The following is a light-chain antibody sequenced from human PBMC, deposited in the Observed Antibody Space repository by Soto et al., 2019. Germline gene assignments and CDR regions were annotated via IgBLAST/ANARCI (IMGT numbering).Light chain of an antibody. CDR2: EVS. V-gene: IGLV2-14*01. CDR1: SSDVGGYNY. J-gene: IGLJ2*01. Sequence: QSALTQPASVSGSPGQSITISCTGTSSDVGGYNYVSRYQQHPGKAPKFMIYEVSNRPSGVSNRFSGSKSGNTASLTISGLQAEDEADYYCSSYTRNSTLVFGGGTKLTVL. CDR3: SSYTRNSTLV.